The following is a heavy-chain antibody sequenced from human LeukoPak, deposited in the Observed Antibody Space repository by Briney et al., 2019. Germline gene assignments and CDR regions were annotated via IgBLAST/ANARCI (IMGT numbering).Heavy chain of an antibody. V-gene: IGHV1-2*02. CDR3: ALNDYGDGLGY. CDR1: GYTFTVYY. D-gene: IGHD4-17*01. J-gene: IGHJ4*02. CDR2: INPNSGGT. Sequence: KPGASVKVSCKASGYTFTVYYIHWVRQAPGQGLEWMGWINPNSGGTNYAQRFQGRVTMTRDTSFSTAYMELSRLRSDDTAVYYCALNDYGDGLGYWGQGTLVTV.